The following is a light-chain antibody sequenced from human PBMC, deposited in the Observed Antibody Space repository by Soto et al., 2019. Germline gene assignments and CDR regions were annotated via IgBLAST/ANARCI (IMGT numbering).Light chain of an antibody. V-gene: IGKV1-39*01. CDR2: AAS. J-gene: IGKJ2*01. CDR1: QSISNY. Sequence: DLQMTQSPSSLSASIGDRVTVTCRASQSISNYLNWYQQKPGKAPELLIYAASKLQSGVPSRFSGSGSGTGFTLTINTLQPEDFATYFCQQSYSTPYTFGQGTKLDIK. CDR3: QQSYSTPYT.